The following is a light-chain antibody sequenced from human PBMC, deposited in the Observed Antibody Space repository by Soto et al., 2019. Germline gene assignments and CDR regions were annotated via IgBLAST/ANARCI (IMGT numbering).Light chain of an antibody. CDR2: KAS. V-gene: IGKV1-5*03. J-gene: IGKJ1*01. CDR1: QSITTW. Sequence: DIQMTQSPSTLSASVGDRVIITCRASQSITTWLAWYQQKPGKAPKLLIYKASTLESGVPSRFSGSGSGTEFTLTISSLQSDDFAIYYCQQYDGNWWTFGQGTKVEIK. CDR3: QQYDGNWWT.